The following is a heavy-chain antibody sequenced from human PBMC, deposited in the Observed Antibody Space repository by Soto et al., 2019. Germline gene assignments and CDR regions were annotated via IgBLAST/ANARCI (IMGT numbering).Heavy chain of an antibody. CDR2: VSHDGRNT. J-gene: IGHJ4*02. D-gene: IGHD6-19*01. V-gene: IGHV3-30*18. CDR3: AKGGRQWLVASDFNY. Sequence: VQLVESGGGVVQPGRSLRLSCAASGFTFSDYAMHWVRQAPGKGLEWVAVVSHDGRNTHYADSVKGRFTSSRDSSKNTVSLEMTRLSAEDTAVYYCAKGGRQWLVASDFNYWGQGALVTVSS. CDR1: GFTFSDYA.